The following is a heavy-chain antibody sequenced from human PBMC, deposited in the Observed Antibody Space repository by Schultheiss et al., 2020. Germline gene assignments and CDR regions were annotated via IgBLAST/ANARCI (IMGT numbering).Heavy chain of an antibody. CDR2: IKSKTDGGTT. Sequence: SWIRQHPGKGLEWIGRIKSKTDGGTTDYAAPVKGRFTISRDDSKNTLYLQMNSLKTEDTAVYYCTAGITVPSDYWGQGTLVTVSS. D-gene: IGHD3-3*01. V-gene: IGHV3-15*01. J-gene: IGHJ4*02. CDR3: TAGITVPSDY.